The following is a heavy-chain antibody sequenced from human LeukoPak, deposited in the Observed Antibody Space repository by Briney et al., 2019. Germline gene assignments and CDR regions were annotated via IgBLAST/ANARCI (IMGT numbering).Heavy chain of an antibody. J-gene: IGHJ4*02. Sequence: PGGSLTLSCAASGFTFSTYWLSWVRQAPGKGLEWVANRKQDGSEKYYVDSVKGRFTISRDNAKNSLSLKMNNLRPEDTAVYYCSRLSAMLRGPEPFYYFEYWGQGILVTVSS. V-gene: IGHV3-7*01. CDR3: SRLSAMLRGPEPFYYFEY. CDR1: GFTFSTYW. D-gene: IGHD3-10*01. CDR2: RKQDGSEK.